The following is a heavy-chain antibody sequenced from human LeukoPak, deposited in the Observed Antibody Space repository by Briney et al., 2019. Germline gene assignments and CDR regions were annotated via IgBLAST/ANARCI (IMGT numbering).Heavy chain of an antibody. D-gene: IGHD6-19*01. CDR2: INPNSGGT. J-gene: IGHJ4*02. CDR1: GYTFTADY. V-gene: IGHV1-2*02. Sequence: ASVKVSCKASGYTFTADYMHWVPQAPGQGLEWMGWINPNSGGTNYAQKFQGRVTMTRDTSISTAYMELSRLRSDDTAVYYCARYIAVDGTDNWGQGTLVTVSS. CDR3: ARYIAVDGTDN.